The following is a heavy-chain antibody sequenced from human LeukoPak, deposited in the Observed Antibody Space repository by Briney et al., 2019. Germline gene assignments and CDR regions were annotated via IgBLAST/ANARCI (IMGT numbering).Heavy chain of an antibody. CDR1: GFTFSSYS. CDR3: ARGGCSSTSCRPDY. J-gene: IGHJ4*02. D-gene: IGHD2-2*01. Sequence: GGSLRLSCAASGFTFSSYSMNWVRQAPGKGLEWVSYISSSSSTIYYADSVKGRFTISRDNANNSLYLQMNSLRAEDTAVYYCARGGCSSTSCRPDYWGQGTLVTVSS. CDR2: ISSSSSTI. V-gene: IGHV3-48*01.